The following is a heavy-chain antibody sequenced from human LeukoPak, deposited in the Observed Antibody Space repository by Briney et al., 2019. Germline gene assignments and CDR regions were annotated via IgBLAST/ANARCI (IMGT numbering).Heavy chain of an antibody. CDR3: ARVVPAAILTYYYGMDV. D-gene: IGHD2-2*02. CDR2: ISAYNGNT. V-gene: IGHV1-18*01. CDR1: GYTFTSYG. J-gene: IGHJ6*02. Sequence: GASVKVSCKASGYTFTSYGISWVRQAPGQGLEWMGWISAYNGNTNYAQKFQGRVTITADKSTSTAYMELSSLRSEDTAVYYCARVVPAAILTYYYGMDVWGQGTTVTVSS.